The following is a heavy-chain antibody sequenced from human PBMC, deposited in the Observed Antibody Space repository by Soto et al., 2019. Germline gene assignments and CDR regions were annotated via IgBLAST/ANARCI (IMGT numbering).Heavy chain of an antibody. J-gene: IGHJ6*02. CDR1: GGSVSSGSYY. V-gene: IGHV4-61*01. CDR2: IYYSGST. Sequence: NPSETLSLTCTVSGGSVSSGSYYWSWIRQPPGKGLEWIGYIYYSGSTNYNPSLKSRVTISVDTSKNQFSLKLSSVTAADTAVYYCARDGVVGATGMSYYYYYGMDVWGQGTTVTVSS. CDR3: ARDGVVGATGMSYYYYYGMDV. D-gene: IGHD1-26*01.